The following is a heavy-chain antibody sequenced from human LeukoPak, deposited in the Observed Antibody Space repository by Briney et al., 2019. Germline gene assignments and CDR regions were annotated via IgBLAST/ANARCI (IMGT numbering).Heavy chain of an antibody. CDR2: IYPDDSDT. CDR3: ARAETSRLEPFDF. V-gene: IGHV5-51*01. CDR1: GYNFTSSW. Sequence: GESLKISCKASGYNFTSSWIGWVRQMPGKGLECMGIIYPDDSDTRYSPSFQGQVTISADKSISTAYLQWSSLTASDTALYYCARAETSRLEPFDFWGRGTLVTVSS. J-gene: IGHJ4*02. D-gene: IGHD1-14*01.